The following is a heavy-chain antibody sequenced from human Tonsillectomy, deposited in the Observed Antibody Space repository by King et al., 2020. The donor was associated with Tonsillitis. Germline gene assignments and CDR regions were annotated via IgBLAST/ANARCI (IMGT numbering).Heavy chain of an antibody. V-gene: IGHV4-31*03. CDR2: ISYSGNT. Sequence: VQLQESGPGLVKPSQTLSLTCTVSGGSISSGGYFWTWIRQHPGKGLEWIGYISYSGNTFYNPSLKSRPTISVDWSKNQFSLNLTSVTAADTALYYCARGPPTYCINNRCDPGNNWFGHWGQGTLVIVSS. CDR1: GGSISSGGYF. J-gene: IGHJ5*02. CDR3: ARGPPTYCINNRCDPGNNWFGH. D-gene: IGHD1-14*01.